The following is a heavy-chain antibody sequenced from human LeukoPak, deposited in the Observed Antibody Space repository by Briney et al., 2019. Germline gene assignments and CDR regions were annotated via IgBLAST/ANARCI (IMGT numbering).Heavy chain of an antibody. CDR2: ISSSSSYI. CDR1: GFTFSSYS. V-gene: IGHV3-21*01. D-gene: IGHD6-19*01. J-gene: IGHJ4*02. CDR3: ARDKVSTGRIAVAGTGEFDY. Sequence: GRSLRLSCAASGFTFSSYSMNWVRQAPGKGLEWVSSISSSSSYIYYADSVKGRFTITRDNAKNSLYLQMNSLRAEDTAVYYCARDKVSTGRIAVAGTGEFDYWGQGTLVTVSS.